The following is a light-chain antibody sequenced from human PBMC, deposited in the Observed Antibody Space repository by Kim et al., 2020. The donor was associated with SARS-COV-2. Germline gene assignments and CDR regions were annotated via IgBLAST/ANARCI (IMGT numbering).Light chain of an antibody. CDR3: QSYNRTNVV. CDR1: SGSIDDNY. V-gene: IGLV6-57*03. J-gene: IGLJ2*01. CDR2: EDD. Sequence: NFMLTQPHSVSESPGQTVTISCTRSSGSIDDNYVQWYQQRPGGVPTIVIYEDDKRPSGVSDRFSGSIDNSSNSASLTISGLKTEDEADYYCQSYNRTNVVFGGGTQLTVL.